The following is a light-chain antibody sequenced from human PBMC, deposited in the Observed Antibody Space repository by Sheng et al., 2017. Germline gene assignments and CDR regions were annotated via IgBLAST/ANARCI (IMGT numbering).Light chain of an antibody. V-gene: IGKV3-11*01. CDR1: QSVGNN. Sequence: EIVMTQSPATLSVSPGERANLSCRASQSVGNNLVWYQHKPGQAPRLLIYSASNRATAIPARFSGSGSGTDFTLTISSLEPEDFAVYYCQQRSNWPLTFGGGTKVEIK. J-gene: IGKJ4*01. CDR3: QQRSNWPLT. CDR2: SAS.